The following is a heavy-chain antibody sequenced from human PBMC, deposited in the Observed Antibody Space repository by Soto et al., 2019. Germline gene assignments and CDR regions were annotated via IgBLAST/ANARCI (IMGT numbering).Heavy chain of an antibody. CDR1: GGSISSHYW. CDR2: IYHSGSA. V-gene: IGHV4-4*02. Sequence: QVQLQESGPGLVTPSGTLSLTCAVSGGSISSHYWWRWVRQPPGKGLEWIGEIYHSGSANSNPSLKSRVTISVDKSKNQFSLKLDSVTAADTAVYYCASCSSIRCLSAFDIWGQGTMVTVSS. D-gene: IGHD2-2*01. CDR3: ASCSSIRCLSAFDI. J-gene: IGHJ3*02.